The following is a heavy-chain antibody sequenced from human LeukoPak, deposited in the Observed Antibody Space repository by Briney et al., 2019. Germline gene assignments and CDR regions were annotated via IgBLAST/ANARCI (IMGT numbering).Heavy chain of an antibody. V-gene: IGHV3-7*03. D-gene: IGHD3-3*01. CDR3: SRDLRFRDYYGMDV. Sequence: GGSLRLSCAASGFTFSDYYMSWIRQAPGKGLEWVANIKQDGSEKYCVDSVKGRFTISRDNAKNSLYLQMNSLRAEDTAVYYCSRDLRFRDYYGMDVWGQGTTVTVSS. CDR2: IKQDGSEK. J-gene: IGHJ6*02. CDR1: GFTFSDYY.